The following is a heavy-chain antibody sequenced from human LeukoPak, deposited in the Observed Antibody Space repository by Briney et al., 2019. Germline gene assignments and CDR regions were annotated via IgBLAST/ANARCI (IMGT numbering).Heavy chain of an antibody. CDR3: ARGRVGDHSGSYYFDY. J-gene: IGHJ4*02. V-gene: IGHV3-53*01. D-gene: IGHD1-26*01. CDR1: GFTVKNNY. CDR2: IHNFGST. Sequence: PGGSLRLSCAASGFTVKNNYMIWIRQAPGKGLEWVSVIHNFGSTYYADSVKGRFTISRENSENTLNLQMNSLRVGDTAVYYCARGRVGDHSGSYYFDYWGQGTLVTVSS.